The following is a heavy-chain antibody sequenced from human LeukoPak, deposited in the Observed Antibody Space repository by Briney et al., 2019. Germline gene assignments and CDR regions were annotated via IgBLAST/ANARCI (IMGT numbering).Heavy chain of an antibody. CDR1: GGSISSYY. D-gene: IGHD3-22*01. J-gene: IGHJ2*01. CDR2: IYYSGST. CDR3: ARHDSSGYYLYWYFDL. Sequence: SETLSRTCTVSGGSISSYYWSWIRQPPGKGLEWIGYIYYSGSTNYNPSLKSRVTISVDTSKNQFSLKLSSVTAADTAVYYCARHDSSGYYLYWYFDLWGRGTLVTVSS. V-gene: IGHV4-59*08.